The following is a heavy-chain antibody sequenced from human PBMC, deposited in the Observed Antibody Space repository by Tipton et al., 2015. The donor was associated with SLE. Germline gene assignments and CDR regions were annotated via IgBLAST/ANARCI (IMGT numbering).Heavy chain of an antibody. CDR1: GYTFTSYY. CDR3: ARAFIAARLFFDD. D-gene: IGHD6-6*01. V-gene: IGHV1-46*01. CDR2: INPSGGST. J-gene: IGHJ4*02. Sequence: QSGAEVKKPGASVKVSCKASGYTFTSYYMHWVRQAPGQGLEWMGIINPSGGSTSYAQKFQGRVTITADESTSTAYMELSSLRSEDTAVYYCARAFIAARLFFDDWGQGTLVTVSS.